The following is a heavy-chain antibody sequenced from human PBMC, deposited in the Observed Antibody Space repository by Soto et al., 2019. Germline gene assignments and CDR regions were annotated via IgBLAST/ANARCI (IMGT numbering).Heavy chain of an antibody. V-gene: IGHV3-23*01. Sequence: PGGSLRLSCSSSGFTWSNYSMGCVRHPPGKGLEWVSVISGSGGGTYYADSVKGRFTISRDNSKNTLYLQMNRLRAEATAVYYCAKGPRSSSSWYSDYWGQGTLVTVSS. J-gene: IGHJ4*02. CDR3: AKGPRSSSSWYSDY. D-gene: IGHD6-13*01. CDR1: GFTWSNYS. CDR2: ISGSGGGT.